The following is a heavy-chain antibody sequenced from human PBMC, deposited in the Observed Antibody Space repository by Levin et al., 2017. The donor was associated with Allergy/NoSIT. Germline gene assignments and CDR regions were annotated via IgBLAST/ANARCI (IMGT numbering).Heavy chain of an antibody. CDR1: GGSMSIYY. CDR2: INYIGST. D-gene: IGHD6-6*01. Sequence: SETLSLTCTVSGGSMSIYYWSWIRQPPGKGLEWIGYINYIGSTNDNPSLKSRVTLSLDTSKNQYYLKLSSVTAADTAVYFCARGYSSWPPDYWCQGTLVTVSS. J-gene: IGHJ4*02. CDR3: ARGYSSWPPDY. V-gene: IGHV4-59*01.